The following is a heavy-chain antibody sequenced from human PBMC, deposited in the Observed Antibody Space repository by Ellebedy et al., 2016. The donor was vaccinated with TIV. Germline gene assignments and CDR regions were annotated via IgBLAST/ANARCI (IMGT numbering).Heavy chain of an antibody. CDR3: ARDWGSANLADAGIDV. J-gene: IGHJ4*02. CDR1: GGSISSSSYY. V-gene: IGHV4-39*07. Sequence: SETLSLXXTVSGGSISSSSYYWGWIRQPPGKGLEWIGSIYYSGSTYYNPSLKSRVTISVDTSKNQFSLKLSSVTAADTAVYYCARDWGSANLADAGIDVWGQGTLVTVSS. CDR2: IYYSGST. D-gene: IGHD3-16*01.